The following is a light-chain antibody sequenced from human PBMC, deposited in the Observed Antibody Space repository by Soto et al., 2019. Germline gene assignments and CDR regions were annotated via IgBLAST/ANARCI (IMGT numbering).Light chain of an antibody. CDR1: QSLLHSNGYNY. V-gene: IGKV2-28*01. Sequence: DIVMTQSPLSLPVTPGEPASISCRSSQSLLHSNGYNYLDWYLQKPGQSPQLLIYLGSNRASGVPDRFSGIVSGTDFTLKISRVEAEDVGIYYCMQALQTPTFGQGTKLEIK. CDR3: MQALQTPT. J-gene: IGKJ2*01. CDR2: LGS.